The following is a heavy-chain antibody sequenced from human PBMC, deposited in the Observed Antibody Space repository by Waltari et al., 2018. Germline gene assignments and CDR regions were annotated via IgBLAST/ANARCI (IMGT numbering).Heavy chain of an antibody. D-gene: IGHD2-15*01. V-gene: IGHV3-21*01. Sequence: EVQLVESGGGLVKPGGSLRLSCAASGFTFSSYSMNWVRQAPGKGLEWVSSISSSSSYIYYADSVKGRFTISRDNAKNSLYLQMNSLRAEDTAVYYCARDQVGDYYGMDVWGQETTVTVSS. J-gene: IGHJ6*02. CDR1: GFTFSSYS. CDR3: ARDQVGDYYGMDV. CDR2: ISSSSSYI.